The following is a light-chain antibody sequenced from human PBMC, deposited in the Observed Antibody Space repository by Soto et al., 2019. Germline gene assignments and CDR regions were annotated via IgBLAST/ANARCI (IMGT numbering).Light chain of an antibody. CDR1: SSDVGGYNY. Sequence: QLVLTQPASVSGSPGQSISMSCTGTSSDVGGYNYVSWYQQHPGKAPKLMIYDVNNRPSGVSDRFSGSKSGNTASLTISGLQAEDEADYYCSSYTSTSTLVFGTGTKLTVL. J-gene: IGLJ1*01. V-gene: IGLV2-14*01. CDR2: DVN. CDR3: SSYTSTSTLV.